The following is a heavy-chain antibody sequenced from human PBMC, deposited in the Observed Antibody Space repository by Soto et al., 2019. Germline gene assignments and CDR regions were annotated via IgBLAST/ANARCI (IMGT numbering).Heavy chain of an antibody. Sequence: EVQLVESGGGLVQPGGSLRLSCAASGFTVSSNYMSWVRQAPGKGLVWVSVIYSGGSTYYADSVKGRFTISRDNSKNTLYLQMNSLRAEDTAVYYCARDPLNSGYYPDWYFDLWGRGTLVTVSS. CDR3: ARDPLNSGYYPDWYFDL. J-gene: IGHJ2*01. D-gene: IGHD3-22*01. V-gene: IGHV3-66*01. CDR2: IYSGGST. CDR1: GFTVSSNY.